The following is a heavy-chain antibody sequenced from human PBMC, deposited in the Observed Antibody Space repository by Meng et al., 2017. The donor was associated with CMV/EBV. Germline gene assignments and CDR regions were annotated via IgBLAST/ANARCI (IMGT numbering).Heavy chain of an antibody. J-gene: IGHJ6*02. CDR3: AREDIVVVPAASYYGMDV. V-gene: IGHV3-48*04. D-gene: IGHD2-2*01. CDR1: GFTFSSYS. CDR2: ISSSSSTI. Sequence: GGSQRLSCAASGFTFSSYSMNWVRQAPGKGLEWVSYISSSSSTIYYADSVKGRFTISRDNAKNSLYLQMNSLRAEDTAVYYCAREDIVVVPAASYYGMDVWGQGTTVTVSS.